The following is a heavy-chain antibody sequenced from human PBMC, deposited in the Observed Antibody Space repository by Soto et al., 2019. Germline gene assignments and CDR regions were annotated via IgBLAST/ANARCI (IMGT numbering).Heavy chain of an antibody. CDR1: GGSISSSSYY. CDR3: ARHRFGAYYYDGMDV. Sequence: SETLSLTCTVSGGSISSSSYYWGWIRQPPGKGLEWIGSIYYSGSTYYNPSLKSRVTISVDTSKNQFALKLSSVTAADTAVYYCARHRFGAYYYDGMDVWGQGTTVTVYS. CDR2: IYYSGST. D-gene: IGHD3-10*01. V-gene: IGHV4-39*01. J-gene: IGHJ6*02.